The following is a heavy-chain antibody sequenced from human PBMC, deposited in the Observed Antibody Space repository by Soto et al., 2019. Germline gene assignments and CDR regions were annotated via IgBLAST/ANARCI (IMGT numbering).Heavy chain of an antibody. CDR1: GFTLSTYT. D-gene: IGHD3-16*01. V-gene: IGHV3-30-3*01. Sequence: QAELVESGGGVVQPGKSLRLSCAASGFTLSTYTIHWVRQAPGKGLQWVALVSGDGSTKRYADSVRGRFTISRDNSKNTVYLQRNSLSPDDTAVYYCARESLGDYENGHYYYCLDVWGQGTTVTVSS. CDR2: VSGDGSTK. J-gene: IGHJ6*02. CDR3: ARESLGDYENGHYYYCLDV.